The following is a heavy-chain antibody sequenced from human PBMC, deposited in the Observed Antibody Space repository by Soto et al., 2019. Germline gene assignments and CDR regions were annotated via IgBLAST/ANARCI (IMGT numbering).Heavy chain of an antibody. CDR1: GDSISGYY. V-gene: IGHV4-59*01. CDR3: AKYRRTDAEGYTFDY. D-gene: IGHD2-15*01. J-gene: IGHJ4*02. Sequence: QVQLQESGPRLVKPSETLSLTCTVSGDSISGYYWSWIRQPPGKGLQWIGYIYYSGNTNYNPSLKGRVTMSVDTSKNQFSLQVSSVTAADTAVYFCAKYRRTDAEGYTFDYWGQGALVTVSS. CDR2: IYYSGNT.